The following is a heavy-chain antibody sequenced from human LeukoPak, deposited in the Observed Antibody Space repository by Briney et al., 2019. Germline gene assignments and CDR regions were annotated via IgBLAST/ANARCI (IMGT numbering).Heavy chain of an antibody. J-gene: IGHJ4*02. CDR1: GVSISSSNSY. Sequence: SETLSLTCTVSGVSISSSNSYWGWIRQPPGKGLEWIGSIYYSGSTYYNPSLKSRVTISVDTSKNQFSLKLNSVTAADTAVYYCARAGYGDSDFDYWGQGTLVTVSS. CDR3: ARAGYGDSDFDY. V-gene: IGHV4-39*07. D-gene: IGHD4-17*01. CDR2: IYYSGST.